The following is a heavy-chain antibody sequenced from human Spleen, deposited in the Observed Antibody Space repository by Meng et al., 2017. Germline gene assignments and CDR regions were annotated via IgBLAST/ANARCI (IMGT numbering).Heavy chain of an antibody. J-gene: IGHJ4*02. CDR2: INHSGST. CDR1: GFSFSSYS. CDR3: ARGPTTMAHDFDY. Sequence: GSLRLSCAASGFSFSSYSMNWVRQPPGKGLEWIGEINHSGSTNYNPSLESRATISVDTSQNNLSLKLSSVTAADSAVYYCARGPTTMAHDFDYWGQGTLVTVSS. V-gene: IGHV4-34*01. D-gene: IGHD4-11*01.